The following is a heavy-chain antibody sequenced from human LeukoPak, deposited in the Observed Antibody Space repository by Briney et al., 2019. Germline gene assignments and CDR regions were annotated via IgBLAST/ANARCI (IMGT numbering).Heavy chain of an antibody. CDR2: INPNSGGT. D-gene: IGHD3-3*01. Sequence: ASVKVSCKASGYTFTGYYMHWVRQAPGQGLEWMGWINPNSGGTNYAQKFQGRVTMTRDTSISTAYMELSRLRSDDTAVYYCARDHSPYYDFWGGPYYFDYWGQGTLVTVSS. V-gene: IGHV1-2*02. CDR3: ARDHSPYYDFWGGPYYFDY. CDR1: GYTFTGYY. J-gene: IGHJ4*02.